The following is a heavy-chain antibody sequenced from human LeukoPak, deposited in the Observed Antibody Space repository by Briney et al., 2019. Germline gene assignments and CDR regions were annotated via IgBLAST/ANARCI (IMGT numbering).Heavy chain of an antibody. CDR2: IYYSGST. Sequence: SETLSLTCTVSGGSISTSNYYWGWIRQPPGKGLEWIGSIYYSGSTYYNPSLKSRVTISVDTSKNQFSLKLSSVTAADTAVYYCARSPMIDRYFDLWDRGTLVTVSS. J-gene: IGHJ2*01. CDR3: ARSPMIDRYFDL. V-gene: IGHV4-39*01. D-gene: IGHD3-22*01. CDR1: GGSISTSNYY.